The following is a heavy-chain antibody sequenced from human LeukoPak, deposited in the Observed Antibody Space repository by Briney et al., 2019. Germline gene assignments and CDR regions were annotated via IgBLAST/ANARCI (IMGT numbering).Heavy chain of an antibody. Sequence: SETLSLTCSVSGGSISNYFWTWIRQPPGKGLEWIGYIYYSGSTNHNPSLKSRVTISVDTSKNQFSLKLSSVTAADTAVYYCARGRYTFDYWGQGTLVTVSS. CDR2: IYYSGST. V-gene: IGHV4-59*01. CDR3: ARGRYTFDY. D-gene: IGHD1-1*01. CDR1: GGSISNYF. J-gene: IGHJ4*02.